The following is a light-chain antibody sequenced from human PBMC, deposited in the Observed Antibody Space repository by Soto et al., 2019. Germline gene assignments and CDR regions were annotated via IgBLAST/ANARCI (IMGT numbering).Light chain of an antibody. J-gene: IGKJ2*01. V-gene: IGKV1-5*01. CDR2: DAS. CDR3: QQYYRYYT. CDR1: QSISTW. Sequence: DIQMTQSPSTLSASVRDRVTISCRASQSISTWLAWYQQKPGKAPRLLIYDASRLESGVPSRFSGSGSGTEFSLTISSLQPDDFATYYCQQYYRYYTFGQGTKLEI.